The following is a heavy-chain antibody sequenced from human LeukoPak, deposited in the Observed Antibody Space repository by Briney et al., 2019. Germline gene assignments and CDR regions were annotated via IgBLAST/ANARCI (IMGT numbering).Heavy chain of an antibody. Sequence: SETLSLTCTVSGGSISSGSYYWSWIRQPAGKGLEWIGRIYTSGSTNYNPSLKSRVTISVDTSKNQFSLKLSSVTAADTAVYYCARVARDYVWGSYRYPFDYWGQGTLVTVSS. J-gene: IGHJ4*02. D-gene: IGHD3-16*02. CDR2: IYTSGST. CDR3: ARVARDYVWGSYRYPFDY. V-gene: IGHV4-61*02. CDR1: GGSISSGSYY.